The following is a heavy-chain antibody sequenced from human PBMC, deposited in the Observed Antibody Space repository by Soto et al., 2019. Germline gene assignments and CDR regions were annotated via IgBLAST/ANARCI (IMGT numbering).Heavy chain of an antibody. V-gene: IGHV1-69*13. Sequence: SVKVSCKASGRTFSSYTITWVRQAPGQGLEWMGGITPMFGTPNYAQKFRGRVTITADESSSTAYMELSSLRSEDTAMYFCAREGTLYDSRAYYYLYWGQGTLVTVSS. D-gene: IGHD3-22*01. CDR1: GRTFSSYT. CDR2: ITPMFGTP. J-gene: IGHJ4*02. CDR3: AREGTLYDSRAYYYLY.